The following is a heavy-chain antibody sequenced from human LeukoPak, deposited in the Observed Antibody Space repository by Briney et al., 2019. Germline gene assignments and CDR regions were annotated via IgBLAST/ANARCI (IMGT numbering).Heavy chain of an antibody. Sequence: GGSLRLSCAASGFTFSSYEMNWVRQAPGKGLEWVALILYDGSNKYYAESVKGRFTISRDNFKNTLYMQMNSLRAEDTALYYCARGPPMYSYGSSDYHYDYFEYWGQGTLVTVSS. J-gene: IGHJ4*02. CDR3: ARGPPMYSYGSSDYHYDYFEY. V-gene: IGHV3-30*04. CDR1: GFTFSSYE. CDR2: ILYDGSNK. D-gene: IGHD3-22*01.